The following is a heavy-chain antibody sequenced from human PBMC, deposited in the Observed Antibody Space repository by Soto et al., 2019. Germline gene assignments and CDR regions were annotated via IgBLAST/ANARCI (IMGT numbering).Heavy chain of an antibody. CDR3: AKDSGSYHWSDP. D-gene: IGHD1-26*01. CDR2: ISGSGGST. Sequence: APGKGLEWVSAISGSGGSTYYADSVKGRFTISRDNSKNTLYLQMNSLRAEDTAVYYCAKDSGSYHWSDPWRQGTLV. J-gene: IGHJ5*02. V-gene: IGHV3-23*01.